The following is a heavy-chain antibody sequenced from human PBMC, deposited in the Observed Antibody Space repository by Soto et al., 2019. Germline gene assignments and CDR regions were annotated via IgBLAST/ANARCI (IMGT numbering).Heavy chain of an antibody. Sequence: SETLSLTCTVSGGSISRYYWSWIRQPPGKGLEWIGYVYYSGTTNYNPSLRSRVTISVDTSNNQFSLRLSSVTAADTAVYYCSRAPSAYSRGYGMDVWGQGTTVTVSS. J-gene: IGHJ6*02. V-gene: IGHV4-59*01. CDR1: GGSISRYY. D-gene: IGHD5-18*01. CDR2: VYYSGTT. CDR3: SRAPSAYSRGYGMDV.